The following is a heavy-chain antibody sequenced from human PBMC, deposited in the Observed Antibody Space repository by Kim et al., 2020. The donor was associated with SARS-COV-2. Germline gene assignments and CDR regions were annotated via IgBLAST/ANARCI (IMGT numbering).Heavy chain of an antibody. D-gene: IGHD2-21*02. CDR3: ARFTTVVTHAGAFDI. J-gene: IGHJ3*02. CDR1: GYTFTSYG. CDR2: INAYNGNT. V-gene: IGHV1-18*01. Sequence: ASVKVSCKASGYTFTSYGISWVRQAPGQGLEWMGWINAYNGNTNYAQKLQGRVTMTTDTSTSTAYMELRSLRSDDTAVYYCARFTTVVTHAGAFDIWGQVTMVTVSS.